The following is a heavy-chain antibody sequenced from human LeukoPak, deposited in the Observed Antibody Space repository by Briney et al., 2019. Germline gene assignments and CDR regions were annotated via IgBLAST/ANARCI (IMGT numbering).Heavy chain of an antibody. Sequence: PSETLSLTCTVSGASISRYYWSWIRQPPGKGLEWIGSISYSGSTNYTPSLKSRVTISVDTSKNQFSLKLSSVTAADTAVFYCASLRERSYYARGFDYWGQGTLVTVSS. D-gene: IGHD1-26*01. CDR3: ASLRERSYYARGFDY. J-gene: IGHJ4*02. V-gene: IGHV4-59*08. CDR1: GASISRYY. CDR2: ISYSGST.